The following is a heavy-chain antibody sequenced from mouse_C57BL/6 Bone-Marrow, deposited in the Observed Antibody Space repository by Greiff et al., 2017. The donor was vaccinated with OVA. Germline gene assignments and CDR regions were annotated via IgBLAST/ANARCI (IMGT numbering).Heavy chain of an antibody. V-gene: IGHV1-15*01. D-gene: IGHD2-13*01. CDR1: GYTFTDYE. Sequence: QVQLQQSGAELVRPGASVTLSCKASGYTFTDYEMHWVKQTPVHALEWIGAIDPETGGSAYNQKFKGKAILTAAKSSSSAYMELRSLTSEDSAVYYCTRGYSDYYAMDSWGQGTSGTVS. CDR3: TRGYSDYYAMDS. J-gene: IGHJ4*01. CDR2: IDPETGGS.